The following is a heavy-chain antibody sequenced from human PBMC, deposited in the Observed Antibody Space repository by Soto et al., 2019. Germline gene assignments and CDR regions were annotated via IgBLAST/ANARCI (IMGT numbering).Heavy chain of an antibody. CDR1: GFTFSSYS. CDR2: ISSSSSTI. D-gene: IGHD6-13*01. CDR3: ARHYHFRSSSTSIYYFDY. V-gene: IGHV3-48*01. J-gene: IGHJ4*02. Sequence: PGGSLRLSCAASGFTFSSYSMNWVRQAPGKGLEWVSYISSSSSTIYYADSVKGRFTISRDNAKNSLYLQMNSLRAEDTAVYYCARHYHFRSSSTSIYYFDYWGQGTLVTVSS.